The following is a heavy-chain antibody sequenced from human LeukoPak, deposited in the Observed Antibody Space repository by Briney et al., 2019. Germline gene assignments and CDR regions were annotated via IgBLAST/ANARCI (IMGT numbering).Heavy chain of an antibody. CDR3: ARLIVGSSSTGWFDP. V-gene: IGHV5-51*01. CDR1: GYTFTSYW. J-gene: IGHJ5*02. CDR2: IYPGDSDT. D-gene: IGHD6-6*01. Sequence: GESLKISCPSSGYTFTSYWIGWVRQMPGKGLQWMGIIYPGDSDTTYSPSFQGQVTISADKSISTAYLQWSSLKASDTAIYYCARLIVGSSSTGWFDPWGQGTLVTVSS.